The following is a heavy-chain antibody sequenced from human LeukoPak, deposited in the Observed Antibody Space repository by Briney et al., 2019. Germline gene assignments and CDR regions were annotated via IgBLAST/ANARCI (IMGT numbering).Heavy chain of an antibody. CDR3: AKEIRDQQW. CDR1: GDSVSSNSAA. J-gene: IGHJ4*02. Sequence: SQTLSLTCAISGDSVSSNSAAWNWIRQSPSRGLEWLGRTYYRSRWYTEYATSVKSRITISPDTSKNQFSLQLTSVTPEDTAVYYCAKEIRDQQWWGQGSLVTVSS. V-gene: IGHV6-1*01. D-gene: IGHD6-19*01. CDR2: TYYRSRWYT.